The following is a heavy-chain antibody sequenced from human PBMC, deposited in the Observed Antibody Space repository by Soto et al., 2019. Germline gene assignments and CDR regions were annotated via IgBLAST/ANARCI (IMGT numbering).Heavy chain of an antibody. V-gene: IGHV3-48*01. CDR1: GFTFSTYS. CDR2: ISSTSNTI. D-gene: IGHD2-15*01. J-gene: IGHJ4*02. CDR3: ARDRGCSGGICYRDLGY. Sequence: GGSLRLSCAASGFTFSTYSMSWVRQAPGKGLEWVSYISSTSNTIYYTDSVKGRFTISRDNAKNSLYLHMNSLSAEDTAVYYCARDRGCSGGICYRDLGYWGQGILVTVSS.